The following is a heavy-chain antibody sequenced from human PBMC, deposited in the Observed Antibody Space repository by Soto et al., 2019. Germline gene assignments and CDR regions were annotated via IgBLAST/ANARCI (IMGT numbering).Heavy chain of an antibody. CDR1: GGSISSGGYY. D-gene: IGHD3-22*01. CDR2: IYYSGST. V-gene: IGHV4-31*03. Sequence: QVQLQESGPGLVKPSQTLSLTCTVSGGSISSGGYYWSWIRQHPGKGLEWIGYIYYSGSTYYNPSLKSRVTISVDTSKNQFSLKLSSVTAADTAVYYCARDSLDCYDSSGYYPLRAFDPWGQGTLVTVSS. J-gene: IGHJ5*02. CDR3: ARDSLDCYDSSGYYPLRAFDP.